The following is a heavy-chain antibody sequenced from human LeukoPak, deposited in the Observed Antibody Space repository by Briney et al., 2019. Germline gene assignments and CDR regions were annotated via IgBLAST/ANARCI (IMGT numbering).Heavy chain of an antibody. CDR1: GYTLTSYY. CDR3: ARGIQLWFRALDDAFDI. D-gene: IGHD5-18*01. J-gene: IGHJ3*02. CDR2: INPSGGST. Sequence: ASVKVSCKASGYTLTSYYMHWVRQAPGQGLEWMGIINPSGGSTSYAQKFQGRVTMTRDTSTSTVYMELSSLRSEDTAVYYCARGIQLWFRALDDAFDIWGQGTMVTVSS. V-gene: IGHV1-46*01.